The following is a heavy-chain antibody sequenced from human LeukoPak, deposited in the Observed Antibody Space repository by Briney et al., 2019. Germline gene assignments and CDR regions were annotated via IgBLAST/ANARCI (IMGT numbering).Heavy chain of an antibody. CDR3: ARGSPPGDLKRGYSGYDSTSWFDP. CDR1: GGSFSGYY. V-gene: IGHV4-34*01. J-gene: IGHJ5*02. D-gene: IGHD5-12*01. CDR2: INHSGST. Sequence: PSETLSLTCAVYGGSFSGYYWSWIRQPPGKGLEWIGEINHSGSTNYNPSLKSRVTISVDTSKNQFSLKLSSVTAADTAVYYCARGSPPGDLKRGYSGYDSTSWFDPWGQGTLVTVSS.